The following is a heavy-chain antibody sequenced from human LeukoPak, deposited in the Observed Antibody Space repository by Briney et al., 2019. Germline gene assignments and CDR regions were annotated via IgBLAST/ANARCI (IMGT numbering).Heavy chain of an antibody. D-gene: IGHD3-22*01. CDR1: GFTFSSYA. CDR3: AKAVRETYYYDSSGYYYPAFDI. J-gene: IGHJ3*02. CDR2: ISGSGGST. V-gene: IGHV3-23*01. Sequence: GGSLRLSCAASGFTFSSYAMNWVRQAPGKGLEWVSAISGSGGSTYYADSVKGRFTISRDNSKNTLYLQMNSLRAEATAVYYCAKAVRETYYYDSSGYYYPAFDIWGQGTMVTVSS.